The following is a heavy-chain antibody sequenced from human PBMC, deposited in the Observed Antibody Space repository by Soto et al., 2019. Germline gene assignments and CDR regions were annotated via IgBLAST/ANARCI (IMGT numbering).Heavy chain of an antibody. CDR1: GFTFSSYE. J-gene: IGHJ5*02. V-gene: IGHV3-48*03. CDR3: ARTFWFGELLLENWFDP. Sequence: PGGSLRLSCAASGFTFSSYEMNWVRQAPGRGLEWVSYISSSGSTIYYADSVKGRFTISRDNAKNSLYLQMNSLRAEDTAVYYCARTFWFGELLLENWFDPWGQGTLGSVSP. D-gene: IGHD3-10*01. CDR2: ISSSGSTI.